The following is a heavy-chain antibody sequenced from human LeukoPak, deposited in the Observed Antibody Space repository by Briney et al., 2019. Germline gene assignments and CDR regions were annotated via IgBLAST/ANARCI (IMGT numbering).Heavy chain of an antibody. J-gene: IGHJ4*02. Sequence: GGSLRLSCAASGFTFSSYAMNWVRQAPGKGLEWVSAITGSGGSTYYADSVKGRFTISRDNSKNTLYLQMDSLRAEDTAIYYCGKDKWENWGQGTLVTVSS. D-gene: IGHD1-26*01. CDR2: ITGSGGST. CDR1: GFTFSSYA. V-gene: IGHV3-23*01. CDR3: GKDKWEN.